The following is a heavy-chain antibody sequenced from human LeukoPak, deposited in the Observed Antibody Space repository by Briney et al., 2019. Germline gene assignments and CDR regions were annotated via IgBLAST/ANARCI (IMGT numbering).Heavy chain of an antibody. J-gene: IGHJ6*04. CDR1: GGTFSIYA. Sequence: SVKVSFKASGGTFSIYAISWVRQAPGQGLEWMGGIIPIFGTANYAQKFQGRVTITADESTSTAYMELSSLRSEDTAVYYCAREAGWNTYYYGMDVWGKGTTVTVSS. CDR2: IIPIFGTA. V-gene: IGHV1-69*13. D-gene: IGHD1/OR15-1a*01. CDR3: AREAGWNTYYYGMDV.